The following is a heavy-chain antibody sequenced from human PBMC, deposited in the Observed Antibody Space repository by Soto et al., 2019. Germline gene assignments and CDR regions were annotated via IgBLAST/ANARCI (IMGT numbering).Heavy chain of an antibody. V-gene: IGHV3-30-3*01. CDR1: GFTCSSYA. CDR3: AKGSYDFWSGYDIDY. CDR2: ISYDGSNK. Sequence: GGSLRLSCAASGFTCSSYAMHWVRQAPGKGLEWVAFISYDGSNKYYADSVKGRLTISRDNSKNTLYLQMNSLRAEDTAVYYCAKGSYDFWSGYDIDYWGQGNLVTVSS. J-gene: IGHJ4*02. D-gene: IGHD3-3*01.